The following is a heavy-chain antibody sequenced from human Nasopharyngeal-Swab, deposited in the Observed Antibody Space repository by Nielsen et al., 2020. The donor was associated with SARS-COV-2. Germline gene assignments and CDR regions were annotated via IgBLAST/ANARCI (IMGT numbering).Heavy chain of an antibody. D-gene: IGHD1-1*01. CDR1: GFTFSSYG. Sequence: GGSLRLSCAASGFTFSSYGMHWVRQAPGKGLEWVAVIWYDGSNKYYTNSVKGRFTISRDNSKNTLYLQMNSLRAEDTAVYYCARDSVYSVRRNEGTGGYFDYWGQGTLVTVSS. V-gene: IGHV3-33*01. J-gene: IGHJ4*02. CDR3: ARDSVYSVRRNEGTGGYFDY. CDR2: IWYDGSNK.